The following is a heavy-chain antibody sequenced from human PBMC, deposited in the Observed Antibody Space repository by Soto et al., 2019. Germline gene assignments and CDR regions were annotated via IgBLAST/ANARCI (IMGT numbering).Heavy chain of an antibody. V-gene: IGHV3-15*01. D-gene: IGHD3-10*01. J-gene: IGHJ4*02. CDR2: IKSKTDGGTT. CDR3: TTGVFFIKRYYFDY. Sequence: GGSLRLSCAASGFTFSNAWMSWVRQAPGKGLEWVGRIKSKTDGGTTDYAAPVNGRFTISRDDSKNTLYLQMNSLKTEDTAVYYCTTGVFFIKRYYFDYWGQGTLVTVSS. CDR1: GFTFSNAW.